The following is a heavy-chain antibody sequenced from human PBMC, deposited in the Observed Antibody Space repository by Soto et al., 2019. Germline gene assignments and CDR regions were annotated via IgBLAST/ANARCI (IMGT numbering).Heavy chain of an antibody. CDR3: ARYDRDYYDSSGYWDY. J-gene: IGHJ4*02. V-gene: IGHV4-30-2*01. CDR2: IYHSGST. CDR1: GGSISGGGYS. D-gene: IGHD3-22*01. Sequence: SETLSLTCAVSGGSISGGGYSWSWIRQPPGKGLEWIGYIYHSGSTYYNPSLKSRVTISVDRSKNQFSLKLSSVTAADTAVYYCARYDRDYYDSSGYWDYWGPGTLVTVSS.